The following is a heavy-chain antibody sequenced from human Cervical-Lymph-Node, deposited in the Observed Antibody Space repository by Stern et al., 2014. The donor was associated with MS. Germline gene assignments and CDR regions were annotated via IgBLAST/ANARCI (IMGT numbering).Heavy chain of an antibody. Sequence: EVQLVESGAEVKKPGESLKISCKGSGYSFTSYWIGWVRQMPGKGLEWMGIIYPGDSDTRYSPSFQGQVTISADQSISPPYLQWSSLKASDTAMYYCARTPSHRGSYYYFDYGGQGTLVTVSS. CDR2: IYPGDSDT. J-gene: IGHJ4*02. D-gene: IGHD1-26*01. CDR1: GYSFTSYW. CDR3: ARTPSHRGSYYYFDY. V-gene: IGHV5-51*03.